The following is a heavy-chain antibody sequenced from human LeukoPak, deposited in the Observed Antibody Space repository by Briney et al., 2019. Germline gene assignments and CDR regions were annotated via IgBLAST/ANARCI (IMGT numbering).Heavy chain of an antibody. J-gene: IGHJ4*02. CDR2: IRYDGNNK. D-gene: IGHD3-22*01. V-gene: IGHV3-30*02. Sequence: GGSLRLSCAASGFPFSNYGMHWVRQTPGKGLEWMAYIRYDGNNKDCADSVKGRFSISRDNSKNTLFLQMNSLRPEDTAVYYCAREYSSGYYRTFDYWGQGTLVTVSS. CDR1: GFPFSNYG. CDR3: AREYSSGYYRTFDY.